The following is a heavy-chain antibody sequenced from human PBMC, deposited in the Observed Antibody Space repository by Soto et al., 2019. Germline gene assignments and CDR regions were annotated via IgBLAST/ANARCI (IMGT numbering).Heavy chain of an antibody. J-gene: IGHJ4*02. CDR1: GGSISSGGYY. D-gene: IGHD3-3*01. CDR3: AGDTLPEIELRFLEWTKYFFDY. CDR2: IYYSGST. Sequence: SETLSLTCTVSGGSISSGGYYWSWIRQHPGKGLEWIGYIYYSGSTYYNPSLKSRVTISVDTSKNQFSLKLSSVTAADTAVYYCAGDTLPEIELRFLEWTKYFFDYWGQGTLVTVSS. V-gene: IGHV4-31*03.